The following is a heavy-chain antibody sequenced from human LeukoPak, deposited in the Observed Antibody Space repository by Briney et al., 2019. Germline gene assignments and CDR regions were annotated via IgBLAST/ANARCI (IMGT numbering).Heavy chain of an antibody. CDR3: ARVRGSPNSPSDY. Sequence: PGGSLRLSCAASGFTFSDYYMSWIRQAPGKGLEWVSYISSGSTYIYYVDSVKGRFTISRDNAKNSLSLQMNSLRAEDTAVYYCARVRGSPNSPSDYWGQGTLVTVSS. J-gene: IGHJ4*02. V-gene: IGHV3-11*06. CDR1: GFTFSDYY. D-gene: IGHD2/OR15-2a*01. CDR2: ISSGSTYI.